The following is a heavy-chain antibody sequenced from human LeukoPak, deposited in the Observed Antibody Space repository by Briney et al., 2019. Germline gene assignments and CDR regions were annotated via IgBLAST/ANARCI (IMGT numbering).Heavy chain of an antibody. D-gene: IGHD2-2*01. CDR1: GYTLTELS. CDR3: ARGFRGPGWFDP. CDR2: FDPEDGET. Sequence: ASVKVSCTVSGYTLTELSMHWVRQAPGKGLEWMGGFDPEDGETIYAQKFQGRVTMTEDTSTDTAYMELSSLRSEDMAVYYCARGFRGPGWFDPWGQGTLVTVSS. V-gene: IGHV1-24*01. J-gene: IGHJ5*02.